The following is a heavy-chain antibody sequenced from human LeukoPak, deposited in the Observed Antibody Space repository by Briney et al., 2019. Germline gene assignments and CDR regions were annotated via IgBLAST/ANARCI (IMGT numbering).Heavy chain of an antibody. J-gene: IGHJ4*02. D-gene: IGHD6-19*01. Sequence: SVKVSCKASGGTFSSYAISWVRQAPGQGLEWMGRIIPILGIANYAQKFQGRVTITADKSTSTAYMELSSLRSEDTAVYYCAKDARRSSGWWFFDHWGQGTLVTVSS. CDR3: AKDARRSSGWWFFDH. CDR2: IIPILGIA. CDR1: GGTFSSYA. V-gene: IGHV1-69*04.